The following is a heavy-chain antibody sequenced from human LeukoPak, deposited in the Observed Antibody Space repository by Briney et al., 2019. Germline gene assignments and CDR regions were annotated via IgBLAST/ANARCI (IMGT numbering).Heavy chain of an antibody. J-gene: IGHJ6*03. CDR3: ARVWENYYYYYMDV. CDR2: INHSGYT. CDR1: NGSLGGDY. V-gene: IGHV4-34*01. Sequence: SETLSLTCAVYNGSLGGDYWSWIRQPPGKGLEWIGEINHSGYTNYNPSLESRVTISVDTSKNQFSLKLSSVTAADSAVYYCARVWENYYYYYMDVWGKGTTVTVSS. D-gene: IGHD1-26*01.